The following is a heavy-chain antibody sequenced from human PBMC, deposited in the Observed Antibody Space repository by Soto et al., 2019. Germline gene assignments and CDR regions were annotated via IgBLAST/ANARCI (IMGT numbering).Heavy chain of an antibody. CDR1: GGSIATSDYN. V-gene: IGHV4-30-4*01. D-gene: IGHD1-1*01. Sequence: SETLSLTCTVSGGSIATSDYNWSWLRQTPGQGLEWIGYIFYRGAAFYNPSLNSRATLSVDTSKNQFSLALRSVTAADTAVYFCGRDHDPTRGINWVEPWGQGTLVTVS. J-gene: IGHJ5*02. CDR3: GRDHDPTRGINWVEP. CDR2: IFYRGAA.